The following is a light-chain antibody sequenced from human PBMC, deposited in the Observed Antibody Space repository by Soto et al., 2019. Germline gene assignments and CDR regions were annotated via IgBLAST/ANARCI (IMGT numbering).Light chain of an antibody. CDR3: SSYTSSTAYI. J-gene: IGLJ1*01. CDR1: SSDVGGYSY. V-gene: IGLV2-14*03. CDR2: HVT. Sequence: QSVLTQPASVSGSPGQSITISCTGTSSDVGGYSYVSWYQQHPGDAPKLMIYHVTNRPSGVSDRFSGSKSGNTASLTISGLQAEDEVDYYCSSYTSSTAYIFGTGTKSPS.